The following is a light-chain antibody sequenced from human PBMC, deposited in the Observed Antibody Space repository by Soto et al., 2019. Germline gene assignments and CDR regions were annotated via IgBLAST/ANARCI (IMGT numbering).Light chain of an antibody. V-gene: IGKV3-20*01. Sequence: EIVLTQSPGTLSLSPGEGATLSCRASQIVGSNYLAWFQQKPGQPPSLLIYGASSRATGITDRFSGSGSGTDFTLTISRLEPEDFSVYFCHLYGRARYTFGQGTKVEIK. J-gene: IGKJ1*01. CDR3: HLYGRARYT. CDR2: GAS. CDR1: QIVGSNY.